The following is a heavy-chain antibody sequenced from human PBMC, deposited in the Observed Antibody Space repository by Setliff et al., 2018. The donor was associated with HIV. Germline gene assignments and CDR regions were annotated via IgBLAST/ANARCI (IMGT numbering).Heavy chain of an antibody. V-gene: IGHV4-39*07. Sequence: PSETLSLTCTVSGGPITTSTYYWGWIRHPPGKGLEWIGNIYQSGTTFYNASLRSRVTMSVDTSKNQFSLKLNFLTAADTAVYYCEAATVGQKGYYGIDVWGQGTAVTVSS. D-gene: IGHD1-26*01. CDR1: GGPITTSTYY. CDR2: IYQSGTT. CDR3: EAATVGQKGYYGIDV. J-gene: IGHJ6*02.